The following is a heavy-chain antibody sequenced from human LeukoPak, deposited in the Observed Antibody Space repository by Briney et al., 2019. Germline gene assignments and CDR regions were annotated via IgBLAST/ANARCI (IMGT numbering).Heavy chain of an antibody. D-gene: IGHD2-15*01. J-gene: IGHJ4*02. CDR1: GGSISSYY. Sequence: SETLSLTCTVSGGSISSYYWSWIRQPPGKGLEWIGYIYYSGSTYYNPSLKSRVTISVDTSKNQFSLKLSSVTAADTAVYYCAKGCSGGSCYFDLDYWGQGTLVTVSS. V-gene: IGHV4-59*06. CDR3: AKGCSGGSCYFDLDY. CDR2: IYYSGST.